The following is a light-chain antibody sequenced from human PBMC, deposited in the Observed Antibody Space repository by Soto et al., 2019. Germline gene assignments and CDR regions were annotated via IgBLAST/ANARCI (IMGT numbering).Light chain of an antibody. CDR2: AAS. Sequence: DIQMTQSPCSLSASVGDRVTITCRASQGISTYLAWYQQKPGKVPKLLIYAASTLQSGVPSRFSGSGSGTDFTLTISSLQPEDVATYYCQKYNRAPRTFGQGTKVEIK. J-gene: IGKJ1*01. CDR1: QGISTY. CDR3: QKYNRAPRT. V-gene: IGKV1-27*01.